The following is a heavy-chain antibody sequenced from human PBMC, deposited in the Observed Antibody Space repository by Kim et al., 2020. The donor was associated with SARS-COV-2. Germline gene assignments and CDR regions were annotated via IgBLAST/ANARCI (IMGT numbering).Heavy chain of an antibody. CDR2: INHSGST. D-gene: IGHD3-3*01. CDR1: GGSFSGYY. CDR3: ARRSLYYDFWSGYNNWFDP. J-gene: IGHJ5*02. V-gene: IGHV4-34*01. Sequence: SETLSLTCAVYGGSFSGYYWSWIRQPPGKGLEWIGEINHSGSTNYNPSLKSRVTISVDTSKNQFSLKLSSVTAADTAVYYCARRSLYYDFWSGYNNWFDPWGQGTLVTVSS.